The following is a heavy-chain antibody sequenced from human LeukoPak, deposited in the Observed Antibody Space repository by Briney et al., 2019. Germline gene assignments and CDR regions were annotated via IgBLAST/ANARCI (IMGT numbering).Heavy chain of an antibody. Sequence: SETLSLTCAVYGGSFSGYYWSWIRQPPGKGLEWIGEINHSGSTNYNPSLKSRVTISIDTTKNQFFLKLNSVTAADTAVYYCARGHLTGAFDIWAKGQWSPSLQ. D-gene: IGHD3-10*01. J-gene: IGHJ3*02. CDR1: GGSFSGYY. V-gene: IGHV4-34*01. CDR2: INHSGST. CDR3: ARGHLTGAFDI.